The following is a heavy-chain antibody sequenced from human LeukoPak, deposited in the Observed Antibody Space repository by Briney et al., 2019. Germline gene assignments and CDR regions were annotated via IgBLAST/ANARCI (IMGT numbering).Heavy chain of an antibody. CDR3: ARGRYCSSTSCPRLYYGMDV. CDR1: GFTVSSNY. J-gene: IGHJ6*02. Sequence: GSLRLSCAASGFTVSSNYMSWVRQPPGKGLEWIGEINHSGSTNYNPSLKSRVTISVDTSKNQFSLKLSSVTAADTAVYYCARGRYCSSTSCPRLYYGMDVWGQGTTVTVSS. CDR2: INHSGST. D-gene: IGHD2-2*01. V-gene: IGHV4-34*01.